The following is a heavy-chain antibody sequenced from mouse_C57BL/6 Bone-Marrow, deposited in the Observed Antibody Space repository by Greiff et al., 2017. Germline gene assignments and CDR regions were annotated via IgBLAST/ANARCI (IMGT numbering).Heavy chain of an antibody. V-gene: IGHV1-76*01. D-gene: IGHD1-1*01. J-gene: IGHJ4*01. CDR2: IYPGSGNT. CDR1: GYTFTDYY. CDR3: ARRIYYYGSSHYYAMDY. Sequence: VQLQQSGAELVRPGASVKLSCKASGYTFTDYYINWVKQRPGQGLEWIARIYPGSGNTYYNEKFKGKATLTAEKSSSTAYMQLSSLTSEDSAVYFCARRIYYYGSSHYYAMDYWGQGTSVTVSS.